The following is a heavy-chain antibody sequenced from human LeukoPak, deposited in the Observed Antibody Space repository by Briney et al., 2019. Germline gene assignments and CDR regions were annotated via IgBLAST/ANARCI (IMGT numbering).Heavy chain of an antibody. CDR2: VSAYGEDT. CDR1: GYTFTNYG. CDR3: ARDCIGCLGFDY. Sequence: ASVKVSCKASGYTFTNYGISWVRQAPGQGLEWMGWVSAYGEDTNYEQKFRGRITMTTDTSTSTAYVELRSLRSDDTAIYYCARDCIGCLGFDYWGQGTLVTVSS. J-gene: IGHJ4*02. D-gene: IGHD5/OR15-5a*01. V-gene: IGHV1-18*01.